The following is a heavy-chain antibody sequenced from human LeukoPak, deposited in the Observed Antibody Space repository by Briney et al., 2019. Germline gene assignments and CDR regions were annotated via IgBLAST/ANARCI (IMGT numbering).Heavy chain of an antibody. CDR3: ARGSALGYCSSTSCYYTY. Sequence: PSETLSLTCAVYGGSFSGYYWSWIRQPPGKGLEWIGEINHSGGTNYNPSLKSRVTISVDTSKDQFSLKLSSVTAADTAVYYCARGSALGYCSSTSCYYTYWGQGTLVTVSS. CDR1: GGSFSGYY. D-gene: IGHD2-2*01. V-gene: IGHV4-34*01. CDR2: INHSGGT. J-gene: IGHJ4*02.